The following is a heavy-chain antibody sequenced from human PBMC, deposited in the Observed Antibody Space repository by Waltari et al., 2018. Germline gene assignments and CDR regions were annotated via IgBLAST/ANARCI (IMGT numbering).Heavy chain of an antibody. CDR2: IWYDGSNK. Sequence: QVQLVESGGGVVQPGRSLRLSCAASGFTFRNYGMQWVRRAPGKGLEWVAFIWYDGSNKYYADSVKGRFTISRDNSKNTVYLQISSLRVEDTAVYYCARDRTGWGYSSWYGGYLDHWGQGILVTVSS. V-gene: IGHV3-33*01. D-gene: IGHD6-13*01. J-gene: IGHJ4*02. CDR3: ARDRTGWGYSSWYGGYLDH. CDR1: GFTFRNYG.